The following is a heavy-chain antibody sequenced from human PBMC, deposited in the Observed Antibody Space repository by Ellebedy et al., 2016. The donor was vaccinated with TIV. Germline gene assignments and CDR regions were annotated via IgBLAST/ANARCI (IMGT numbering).Heavy chain of an antibody. CDR2: IRSGGSGT. CDR1: GFIFNKFA. D-gene: IGHD2/OR15-2a*01. J-gene: IGHJ3*01. Sequence: GESLKISCAASGFIFNKFAMIWVRQTPGKGLEYVSSIRSGGSGTHYGDSVKGRFTVSRDNSKNKLYLQMNSLRVEDTAVYYCGRDPNGEYVGAFDFWGPGTKVTVSS. V-gene: IGHV3-23*01. CDR3: GRDPNGEYVGAFDF.